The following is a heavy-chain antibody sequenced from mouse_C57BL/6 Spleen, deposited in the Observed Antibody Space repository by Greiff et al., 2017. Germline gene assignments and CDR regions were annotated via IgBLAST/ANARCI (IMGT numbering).Heavy chain of an antibody. CDR2: IDPANGNT. J-gene: IGHJ4*01. CDR1: GFNIKNTY. Sequence: EVKLQESVAELVRPGASVKLSCTASGFNIKNTYMHWVKQRPEQGLEWIGRIDPANGNTKYAPKFQGKATITADTSSNTAYLQLSSLTSEDTAIYYCAKGPFYGSSLMDYWGQGTSVTVSS. V-gene: IGHV14-3*01. CDR3: AKGPFYGSSLMDY. D-gene: IGHD1-1*01.